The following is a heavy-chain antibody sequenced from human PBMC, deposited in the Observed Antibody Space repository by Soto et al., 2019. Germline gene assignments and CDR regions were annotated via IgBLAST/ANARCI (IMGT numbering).Heavy chain of an antibody. CDR2: INSDGSNT. CDR1: GFSINTYW. Sequence: PGGSLRLSCAASGFSINTYWMHWVRQAPGKGLVWVSVINSDGSNTAYADSVKGRFTISRDNAKNTLYLQMNSLGPEDTAVYYCARPWGETTSVDYWGQGTLVTVSS. D-gene: IGHD4-17*01. J-gene: IGHJ4*02. V-gene: IGHV3-74*01. CDR3: ARPWGETTSVDY.